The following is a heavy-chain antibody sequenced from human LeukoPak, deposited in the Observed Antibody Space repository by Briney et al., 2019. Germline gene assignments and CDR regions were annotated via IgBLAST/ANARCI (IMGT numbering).Heavy chain of an antibody. CDR2: INHSGST. CDR1: GGSFSGYY. V-gene: IGHV4-34*01. D-gene: IGHD2-15*01. J-gene: IGHJ3*02. Sequence: MASETLSLTCAVYGGSFSGYYWSWIRQPPGRGLEWIGEINHSGSTNYNPSLKSRVTISVDTSKNQFSLKLSSVTAADTAVYYCARVYCSGGSCYSYAFDIWGQGTMVTVSS. CDR3: ARVYCSGGSCYSYAFDI.